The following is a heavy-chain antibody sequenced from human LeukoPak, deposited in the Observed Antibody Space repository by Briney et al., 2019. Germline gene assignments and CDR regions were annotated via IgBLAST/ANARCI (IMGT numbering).Heavy chain of an antibody. CDR1: GFTFDDYA. J-gene: IGHJ6*03. D-gene: IGHD3-16*01. CDR3: ASHPHRRGNYYYYMDV. V-gene: IGHV3-9*01. Sequence: GGSLRLSCAASGFTFDDYAMHWVRQAPGKGLEWVSGISWNSGSIGYADSVKGRFTISRDNAKNSLYLQMNSLRAEDTAVYYCASHPHRRGNYYYYMDVWGKGTTVTVSS. CDR2: ISWNSGSI.